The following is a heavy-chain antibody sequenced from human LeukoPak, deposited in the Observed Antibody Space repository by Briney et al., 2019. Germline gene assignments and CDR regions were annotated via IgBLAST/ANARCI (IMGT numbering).Heavy chain of an antibody. J-gene: IGHJ4*02. V-gene: IGHV4-30-2*01. CDR3: ARVIGCSSTSCYPNYFDY. Sequence: SQTLSLTCTVSGGSISSGGYYWSWIRQPPGKGLEWIGYIYHSGSTYYNPSLKSRVTISVDRSKNQFSLKLSSVTAADTAVYYCARVIGCSSTSCYPNYFDYWGQGTLVTVSS. CDR1: GGSISSGGYY. CDR2: IYHSGST. D-gene: IGHD2-2*01.